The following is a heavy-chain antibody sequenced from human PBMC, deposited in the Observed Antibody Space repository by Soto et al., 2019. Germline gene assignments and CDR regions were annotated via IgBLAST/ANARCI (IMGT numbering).Heavy chain of an antibody. CDR1: GGTFSSYA. V-gene: IGHV1-69*06. CDR3: PREVWPATDGYHGYYFDY. Sequence: SVKVSCKASGGTFSSYAISWVRQAPGQGLEWMGGIIPIFGTANYAQKFQGRVTITADKSTSTAYMELSSLRSEDTAVYYCPREVWPATDGYHGYYFDYWGQGTLVTVSS. CDR2: IIPIFGTA. D-gene: IGHD5-12*01. J-gene: IGHJ4*02.